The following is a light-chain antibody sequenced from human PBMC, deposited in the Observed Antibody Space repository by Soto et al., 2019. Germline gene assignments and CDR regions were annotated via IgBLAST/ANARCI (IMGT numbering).Light chain of an antibody. CDR1: QSISNR. CDR2: DAS. J-gene: IGKJ5*01. CDR3: QHYDTYSIT. Sequence: DIQMTQSPSTLSASVGDGVTITCRASQSISNRLAWYQQRPGKAPKYLIYDASTLDSGAPSRFSGSGSGTEFTLTIGSLQPDDFATYYCQHYDTYSITFGQGTRLEIK. V-gene: IGKV1-5*01.